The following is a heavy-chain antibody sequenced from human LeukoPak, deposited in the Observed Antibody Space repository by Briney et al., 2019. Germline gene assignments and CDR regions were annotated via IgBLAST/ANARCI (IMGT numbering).Heavy chain of an antibody. V-gene: IGHV3-15*01. D-gene: IGHD3-22*01. CDR3: TTVTTHYYYDSTGFFYYFDQ. CDR1: GSTFSNAW. CDR2: IRSKTDGGTT. J-gene: IGHJ4*02. Sequence: PGGSLRLSCAASGSTFSNAWMGWVRQAPGKGLEWVGHIRSKTDGGTTDYAAPVKGRFTISRDDSKNTLNLQMNSLKTEDTAVYYCTTVTTHYYYDSTGFFYYFDQWGQGTLVTVSS.